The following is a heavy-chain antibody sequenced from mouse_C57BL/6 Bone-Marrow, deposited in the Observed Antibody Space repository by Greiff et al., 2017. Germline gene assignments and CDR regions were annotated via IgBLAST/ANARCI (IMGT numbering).Heavy chain of an antibody. D-gene: IGHD2-3*01. CDR2: ISDGGSYT. V-gene: IGHV5-4*01. Sequence: EVQVVESGGGLVKPGGSLKLSCAASGFTFSSYAMSWVRQTPEKRLEWVATISDGGSYTYYPDNVKGRFTISRDNAKNNLYLQMSHLKSEDTAMYYCARQAIYDGYYGVDYWGQGTTPTVSS. J-gene: IGHJ2*01. CDR1: GFTFSSYA. CDR3: ARQAIYDGYYGVDY.